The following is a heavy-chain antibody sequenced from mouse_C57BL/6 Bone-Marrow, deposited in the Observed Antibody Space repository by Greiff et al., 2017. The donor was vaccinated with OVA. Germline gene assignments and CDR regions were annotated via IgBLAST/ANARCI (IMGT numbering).Heavy chain of an antibody. D-gene: IGHD2-12*01. CDR2: IWRGGST. CDR1: GFSLTSYG. J-gene: IGHJ3*01. CDR3: ARKRGLLSFAY. Sequence: VQRVESGPGLVQPSQSLSITCTVSGFSLTSYGVHWVRQSPGKGLEWLGVIWRGGSTDYNAAFISRLSISKDYFKSQSFFKMNSLQADDAAIYYCARKRGLLSFAYWGQGTLVTVSA. V-gene: IGHV2-2*01.